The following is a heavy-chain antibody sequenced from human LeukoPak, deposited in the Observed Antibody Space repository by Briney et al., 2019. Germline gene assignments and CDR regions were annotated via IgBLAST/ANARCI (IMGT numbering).Heavy chain of an antibody. CDR2: FDPEDGET. J-gene: IGHJ6*02. Sequence: ASVTVSCKVSGYTLTELSMHWVRQAPGKGLEWMGGFDPEDGETIYAQKFQGRVTMTEDTSTDTAYMELSSLRSEDTAVYYCATWPASEVLRYFDWLTTASFGMDVWGQGTTVTVSS. V-gene: IGHV1-24*01. CDR1: GYTLTELS. D-gene: IGHD3-9*01. CDR3: ATWPASEVLRYFDWLTTASFGMDV.